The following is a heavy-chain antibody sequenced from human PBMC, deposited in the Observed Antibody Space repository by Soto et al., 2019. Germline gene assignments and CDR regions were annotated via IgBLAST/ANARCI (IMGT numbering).Heavy chain of an antibody. CDR3: VRETGEGANYYGMDV. V-gene: IGHV1-69*12. CDR2: IIPIFGTA. Sequence: QVQLVQSGAEVKKPGSSVKVSCKASGGTFSSYAISSVRQAPGQGLEWMGGIIPIFGTANYAQKFQGRVTITADESTSTDYMELSSLRSEDTAGYYCVRETGEGANYYGMDVWGQGTTVTVSS. D-gene: IGHD7-27*01. CDR1: GGTFSSYA. J-gene: IGHJ6*02.